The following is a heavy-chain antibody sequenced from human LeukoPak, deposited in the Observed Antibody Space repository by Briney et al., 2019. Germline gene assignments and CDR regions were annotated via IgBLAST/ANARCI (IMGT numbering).Heavy chain of an antibody. J-gene: IGHJ4*02. D-gene: IGHD6-13*01. CDR1: GGSISSYY. Sequence: SETLSLTCTVSGGSISSYYWSWIRQPAGKGLEWIGRIYTSGSTNYNPSLKSRVTMSVDTSKNQFSLKLSSVTAADTAAYYCASGYSSSWYSYWGQGTLVTVSS. V-gene: IGHV4-4*07. CDR3: ASGYSSSWYSY. CDR2: IYTSGST.